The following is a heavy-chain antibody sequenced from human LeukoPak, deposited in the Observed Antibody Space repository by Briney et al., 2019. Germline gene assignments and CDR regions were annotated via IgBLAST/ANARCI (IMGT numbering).Heavy chain of an antibody. J-gene: IGHJ6*02. CDR3: ATSGYSYGQGYYYYYGMDV. CDR2: ISGSGGST. Sequence: GGSLRLSCAASGFTFSSYAMSWVRQAPGKGLDWVSAISGSGGSTYYADSVKGRFTISRDNSKNTLYLQMNSLRAEDTAVYYCATSGYSYGQGYYYYYGMDVWGQGTTVTVSS. CDR1: GFTFSSYA. V-gene: IGHV3-23*01. D-gene: IGHD5-18*01.